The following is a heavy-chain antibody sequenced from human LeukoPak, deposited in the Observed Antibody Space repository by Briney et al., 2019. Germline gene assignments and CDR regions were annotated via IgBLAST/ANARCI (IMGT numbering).Heavy chain of an antibody. Sequence: PGGSLRLSCAASGFTFSSYWMSLVRQAPGKGLEWVANIKQDGSEKYYVDSVKGRFTISRDNAKNSLYLQMNSLRAEDTAVYYCARKGGATTYGYYYYYMDVWGKGTTVTISS. J-gene: IGHJ6*03. V-gene: IGHV3-7*01. CDR3: ARKGGATTYGYYYYYMDV. CDR1: GFTFSSYW. CDR2: IKQDGSEK. D-gene: IGHD1-26*01.